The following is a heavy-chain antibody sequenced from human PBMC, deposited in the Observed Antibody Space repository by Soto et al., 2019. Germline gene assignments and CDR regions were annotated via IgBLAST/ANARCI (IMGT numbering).Heavy chain of an antibody. Sequence: SVKVSCKASGGTFSSYAISWVRQAPGQGLEWMGGIIPIFGTANYAQKFQGRVTITADKSTSTAYMELSSLRSEDTAVYYCARESNYDFWSGIRKNYYYYYGMDVGGKGPTVTVSS. D-gene: IGHD3-3*01. CDR1: GGTFSSYA. V-gene: IGHV1-69*06. J-gene: IGHJ6*04. CDR3: ARESNYDFWSGIRKNYYYYYGMDV. CDR2: IIPIFGTA.